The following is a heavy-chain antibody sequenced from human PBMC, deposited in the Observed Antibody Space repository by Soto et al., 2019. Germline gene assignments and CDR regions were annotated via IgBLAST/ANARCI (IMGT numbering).Heavy chain of an antibody. D-gene: IGHD6-6*01. Sequence: GGSLRLSCAASGFTFSSYAMHWVRQAPGKGLEWVAVISYDGRNKYYADSVKGRFTISRDNSKNTLYLQMNSLRAEDTAVYYCAREKSIAAGNGMDVWGKGTTVTVSS. CDR2: ISYDGRNK. V-gene: IGHV3-30-3*01. J-gene: IGHJ6*04. CDR3: AREKSIAAGNGMDV. CDR1: GFTFSSYA.